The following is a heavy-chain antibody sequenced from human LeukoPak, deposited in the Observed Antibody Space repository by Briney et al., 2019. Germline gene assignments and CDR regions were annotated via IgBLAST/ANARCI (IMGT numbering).Heavy chain of an antibody. CDR2: IYTSGST. Sequence: PSETLSLTCAVYGGSFSGYYWSWIRQPAGKGLEWIGRIYTSGSTNYNPSLKSRVTMSVDTSKNQFSLKLSSVTAADTAVYYCARDGISCSSTSCSPYYYYGMDVWGQGTTVTVSS. V-gene: IGHV4-4*07. CDR1: GGSFSGYY. D-gene: IGHD2-2*01. J-gene: IGHJ6*02. CDR3: ARDGISCSSTSCSPYYYYGMDV.